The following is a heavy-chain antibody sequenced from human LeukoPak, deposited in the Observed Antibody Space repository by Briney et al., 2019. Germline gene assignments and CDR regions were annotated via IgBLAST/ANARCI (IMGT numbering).Heavy chain of an antibody. Sequence: PGGCLRLSCAASGFDFSKFFMAWVRQVPGKGLEWVANIKPDGSETYYVGSVKGRFTISRDNAENSLYLQMNSLRAEDTAVFYCARDPGGSGWGAFDIWGQGTLVSVSS. J-gene: IGHJ3*02. CDR3: ARDPGGSGWGAFDI. V-gene: IGHV3-7*05. CDR2: IKPDGSET. CDR1: GFDFSKFF. D-gene: IGHD4-23*01.